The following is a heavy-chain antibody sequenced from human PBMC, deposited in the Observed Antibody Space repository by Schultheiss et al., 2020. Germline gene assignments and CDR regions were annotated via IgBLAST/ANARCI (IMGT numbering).Heavy chain of an antibody. D-gene: IGHD4-17*01. V-gene: IGHV1-2*04. CDR1: GYTFTGYY. CDR3: ARDLDGDYRVWFDP. Sequence: ASVKVSCKASGYTFTGYYMHWVRQAPGQGLEWMGWINPNSGGTNYAQKFQGWVTMTRDTSISTAYMELSRLRSDDTAVYYCARDLDGDYRVWFDPWGQGTLVTVSS. J-gene: IGHJ5*02. CDR2: INPNSGGT.